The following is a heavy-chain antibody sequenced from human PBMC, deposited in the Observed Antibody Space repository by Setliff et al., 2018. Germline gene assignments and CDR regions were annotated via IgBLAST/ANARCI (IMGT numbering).Heavy chain of an antibody. CDR1: GYTFTSYA. Sequence: ASVKVSCKASGYTFTSYAMNWVRQAPGQGLEWMGWINTYTGNPTYAQGFTGRFVFSLDISVSTAFLQISSLKAEDTAVYFCARAIIPADIWFDPWGQGTLVTVSS. CDR3: ARAIIPADIWFDP. J-gene: IGHJ5*02. D-gene: IGHD2-2*01. CDR2: INTYTGNP. V-gene: IGHV7-4-1*02.